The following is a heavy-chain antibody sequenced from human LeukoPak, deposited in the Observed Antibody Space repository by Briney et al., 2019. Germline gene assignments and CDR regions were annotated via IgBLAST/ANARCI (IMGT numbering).Heavy chain of an antibody. D-gene: IGHD2-21*02. J-gene: IGHJ3*02. CDR1: GGSISSSSYY. V-gene: IGHV4-39*07. CDR2: IYYSGST. Sequence: SETLSLTCTVSGGSISSSSYYWGWIRQPPGKGLEWIGSIYYSGSTYYNPSLKSRVTISVDTSKNQFSLRLSSVTAADTAVYYCAGAYCGGDCYSGRTFDIWGQGTMVTVSS. CDR3: AGAYCGGDCYSGRTFDI.